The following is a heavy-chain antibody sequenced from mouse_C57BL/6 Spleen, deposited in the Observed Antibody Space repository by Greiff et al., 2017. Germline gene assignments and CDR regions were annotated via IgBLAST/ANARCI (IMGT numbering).Heavy chain of an antibody. J-gene: IGHJ4*01. D-gene: IGHD1-1*01. CDR3: ARNGLTTVVEGYAMDY. CDR1: GYTFTSYW. Sequence: VQLQQPGTELVKPGASVKLSCKASGYTFTSYWMHWVKQRPGQGLEWIGNINPSNGGTNYNEKFKSKATLTVDKSSSTAYMQLSSLTSEDSAVYYCARNGLTTVVEGYAMDYWGQGTSVTVSS. CDR2: INPSNGGT. V-gene: IGHV1-53*01.